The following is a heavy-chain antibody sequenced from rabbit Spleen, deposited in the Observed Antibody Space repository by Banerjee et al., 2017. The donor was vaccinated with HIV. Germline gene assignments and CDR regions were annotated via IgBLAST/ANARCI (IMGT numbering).Heavy chain of an antibody. CDR2: IYGGDART. V-gene: IGHV1S45*01. D-gene: IGHD4-2*01. CDR3: GRHGTSLDDRYIKL. Sequence: QEQLVESGGGLVQPEGSLTLTCTASGFSFSGNYWICWVRQAPGKGLEWIGCIYGGDARTHYASWVNGRFTISKTSSTTVTLEMTSLTVADTATYFCGRHGTSLDDRYIKLWGQGTLVTVS. CDR1: GFSFSGNYW. J-gene: IGHJ4*01.